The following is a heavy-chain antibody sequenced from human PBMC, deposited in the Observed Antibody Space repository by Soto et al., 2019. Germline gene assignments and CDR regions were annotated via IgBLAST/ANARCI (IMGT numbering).Heavy chain of an antibody. V-gene: IGHV3-21*06. CDR1: GFTFTRYS. Sequence: GGSLRLSCAASGFTFTRYSINWVRQAPGKGLEWVSSISSTTNYIYYGDSMKGRFTISRDNAKNSLYLEMNSLRAEDTAVYYCARESEDLTSNFDYWGQGTLVTVS. CDR2: ISSTTNYI. CDR3: ARESEDLTSNFDY. J-gene: IGHJ4*02.